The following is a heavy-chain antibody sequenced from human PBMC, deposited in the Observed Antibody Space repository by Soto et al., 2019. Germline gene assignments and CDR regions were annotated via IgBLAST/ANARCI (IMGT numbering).Heavy chain of an antibody. CDR2: IYYSGST. J-gene: IGHJ4*02. Sequence: PSETLSLTCTVSGGSISSYYWSWIRQPPGKGLEWIGYIYYSGSTNYNPPLKSRVTISVDTSKNQFSLKLSSVTAADTAVYYCARRADSSSPFDYWGQGTLVTVSS. V-gene: IGHV4-59*08. CDR3: ARRADSSSPFDY. CDR1: GGSISSYY. D-gene: IGHD6-6*01.